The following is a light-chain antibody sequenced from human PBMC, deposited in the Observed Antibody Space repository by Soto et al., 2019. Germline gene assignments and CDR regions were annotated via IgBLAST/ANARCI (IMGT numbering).Light chain of an antibody. V-gene: IGKV4-1*01. Sequence: DIVMTQYPDSLALSLGDRSTINCNSSQSVLYSSNNKNYLAWYQQKPGQPPKALIYWASTRESGVPDRFSGSGSVTDFTLTISSLQAEDVAVYYCQQYYTTPWTFGQGTKVDIK. CDR3: QQYYTTPWT. CDR1: QSVLYSSNNKNY. CDR2: WAS. J-gene: IGKJ1*01.